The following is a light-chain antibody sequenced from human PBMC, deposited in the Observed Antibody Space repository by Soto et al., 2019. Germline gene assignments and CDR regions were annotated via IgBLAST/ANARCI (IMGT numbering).Light chain of an antibody. CDR2: LGS. CDR3: MQALQTPLT. V-gene: IGKV2-28*01. Sequence: DIVMTQSPLSLPVTRGESASISCRSSQSLLHSNGDNWVDWYLQKPGQSPQLLIHLGSNRASGVPDRFSGSGSGTDFTLKISRVEAEDVGVYYCMQALQTPLTFGGGTKVEIK. CDR1: QSLLHSNGDNW. J-gene: IGKJ4*01.